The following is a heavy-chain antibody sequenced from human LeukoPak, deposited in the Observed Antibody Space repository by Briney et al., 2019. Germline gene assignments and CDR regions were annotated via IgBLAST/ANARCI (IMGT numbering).Heavy chain of an antibody. V-gene: IGHV4-34*01. CDR3: ARASLAGYSSGSRRGAFDI. J-gene: IGHJ3*02. CDR2: INHSGST. CDR1: GGSFSGYY. Sequence: SETLSLTCAVSGGSFSGYYWSWLRQPPGKGLEWIGEINHSGSTNYNLSLKSRVTISVDTSKNQFSLKLSSVTAADTAVYYCARASLAGYSSGSRRGAFDIWGQGTMVTVSS. D-gene: IGHD6-19*01.